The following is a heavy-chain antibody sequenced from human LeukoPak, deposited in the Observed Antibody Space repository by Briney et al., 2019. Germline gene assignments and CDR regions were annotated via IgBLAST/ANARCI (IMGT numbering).Heavy chain of an antibody. J-gene: IGHJ4*02. Sequence: PGESLKISCQVSGYRFTNYWIGWVRQVPGKGLEWMGSIYPGDSDTTYSPPFQGQVTISADKSISTVYLQWSSLKASDTAMYYCARLGTSGWLSLDYWGQGTLVTVSS. CDR1: GYRFTNYW. CDR2: IYPGDSDT. CDR3: ARLGTSGWLSLDY. V-gene: IGHV5-51*01. D-gene: IGHD6-19*01.